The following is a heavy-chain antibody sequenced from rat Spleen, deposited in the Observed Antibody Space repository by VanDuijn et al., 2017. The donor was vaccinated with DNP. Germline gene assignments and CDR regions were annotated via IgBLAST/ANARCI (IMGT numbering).Heavy chain of an antibody. J-gene: IGHJ2*01. D-gene: IGHD1-4*01. CDR1: GFSLTDYS. CDR2: ISSGGST. Sequence: QVQLKESGPGMMQPSQTLSLICTVSGFSLTDYSVHWVRQPPGKVLEWIAAISSGGSTYYNSALKPRLSISRDTSESRVFLTVTSLQTEDTGIYYCNRNEFGQPGVYWGQGVMVTVSS. CDR3: NRNEFGQPGVY. V-gene: IGHV2S13*01.